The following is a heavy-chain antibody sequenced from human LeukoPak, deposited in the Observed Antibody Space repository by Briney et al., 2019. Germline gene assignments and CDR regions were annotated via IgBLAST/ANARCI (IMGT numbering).Heavy chain of an antibody. V-gene: IGHV4-39*01. D-gene: IGHD3-3*01. Sequence: PSETLSLTCTVSGGSISSSSYYWGWIRQPPGKGLEWIGSIYYSGSTYYNPSLKSRVTISVDTSKNQFSLKLSSVTAADTVVYYCARLVYDFWSGYIFDYWGQGTLVTVSS. CDR1: GGSISSSSYY. CDR2: IYYSGST. J-gene: IGHJ4*02. CDR3: ARLVYDFWSGYIFDY.